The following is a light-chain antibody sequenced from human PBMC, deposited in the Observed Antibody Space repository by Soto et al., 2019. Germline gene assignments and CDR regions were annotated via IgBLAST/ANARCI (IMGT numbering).Light chain of an antibody. J-gene: IGKJ4*01. CDR3: QQRNTWPPT. Sequence: EIVLTQSPATLSLSPGERATLSCRASQSVRSYLAWYQQRSGQAPRLLMFDASHRATGIPARFSGSGSGTDFTLTISSLEPEDFAVYYCQQRNTWPPTFGGGTKVEIK. CDR1: QSVRSY. V-gene: IGKV3-11*01. CDR2: DAS.